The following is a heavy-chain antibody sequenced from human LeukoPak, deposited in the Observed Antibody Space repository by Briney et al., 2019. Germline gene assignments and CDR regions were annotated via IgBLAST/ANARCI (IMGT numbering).Heavy chain of an antibody. D-gene: IGHD2/OR15-2a*01. CDR1: GFTVSSNY. Sequence: GGSLRLSCAASGFTVSSNYMSWVRQAPGKGLEWVSYISSSGSTIYYADSVKGRFTISRDNAKNSLYLQMNSLRAEDTAVYYCARAYYYGPFDYWGQGTLVTVSS. V-gene: IGHV3-11*01. CDR2: ISSSGSTI. J-gene: IGHJ4*02. CDR3: ARAYYYGPFDY.